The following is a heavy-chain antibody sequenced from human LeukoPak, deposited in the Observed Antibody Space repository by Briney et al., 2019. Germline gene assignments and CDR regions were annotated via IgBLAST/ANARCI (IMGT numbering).Heavy chain of an antibody. CDR2: ISSSGSTI. D-gene: IGHD1-26*01. J-gene: IGHJ5*02. CDR1: GFTFSDYY. Sequence: KSGGSLRLSCAASGFTFSDYYMSWIRQAPGKGLEWVSYISSSGSTIYYADSVKGRFTISRDNAKNSLYLQMNSLRAEDTAVYCCARGLTFVEWELLRGRYWFDPWGQGTLVTVSS. V-gene: IGHV3-11*04. CDR3: ARGLTFVEWELLRGRYWFDP.